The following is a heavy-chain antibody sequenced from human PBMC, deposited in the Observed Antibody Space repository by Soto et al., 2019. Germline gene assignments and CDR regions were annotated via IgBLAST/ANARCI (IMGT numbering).Heavy chain of an antibody. Sequence: QLQLQESGSGLVKPSQTLSLTCAVSGGSISSGSYSWIWIRQPPGKGLEWVGYIHHSGINYYNPDLKSRFTISVNRYNSQFYLNVSSVRAADSAVYSYASRRYSSSHSCYFGDWFDPCGQGTLVTVSS. J-gene: IGHJ5*02. CDR1: GGSISSGSYS. D-gene: IGHD2-2*01. CDR3: ASRRYSSSHSCYFGDWFDP. V-gene: IGHV4-30-2*01. CDR2: IHHSGIN.